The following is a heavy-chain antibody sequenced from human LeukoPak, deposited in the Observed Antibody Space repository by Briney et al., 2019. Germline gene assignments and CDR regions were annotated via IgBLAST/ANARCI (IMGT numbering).Heavy chain of an antibody. CDR3: ARDSRMVRGVLHDY. D-gene: IGHD3-10*01. Sequence: GGSLRLSCAASGFTFSSYSMNWVRQAPEKGLEWVSSISSSSSYIYYADSVKGRFTISRDNAKNSLYLQMNSLRAEDTAVYYCARDSRMVRGVLHDYWGQGTLVTVSS. CDR2: ISSSSSYI. CDR1: GFTFSSYS. J-gene: IGHJ4*02. V-gene: IGHV3-21*01.